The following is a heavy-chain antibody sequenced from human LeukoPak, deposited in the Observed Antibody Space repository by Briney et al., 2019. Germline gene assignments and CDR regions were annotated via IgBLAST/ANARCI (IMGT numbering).Heavy chain of an antibody. V-gene: IGHV4-39*07. CDR2: IYDSGST. CDR3: ARGVYGGNSYYFDY. D-gene: IGHD4-23*01. J-gene: IGHJ4*02. CDR1: GASIRSGDYY. Sequence: SETLSLTCTVSGASIRSGDYYWGWIRQPPGKGLEWIGSIYDSGSTYYNPSLKSRVTISVDTSKNQFSLKLSSVTAADTAVYYCARGVYGGNSYYFDYWGQGTLVTVSS.